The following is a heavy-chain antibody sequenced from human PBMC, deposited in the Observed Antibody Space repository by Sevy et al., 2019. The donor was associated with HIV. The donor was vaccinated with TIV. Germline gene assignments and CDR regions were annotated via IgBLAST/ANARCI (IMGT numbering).Heavy chain of an antibody. CDR2: ISSSGSTI. J-gene: IGHJ4*02. Sequence: GGSLRLSCAASGFTFSSYEMNWVRQAPGKGLEWVSYISSSGSTIYYADSVKGRFTISRGNAKNSLYLQMNSLRAEDTAVYYCASRSYYYGSGSYYNVYWGQGTLVTVSS. CDR3: ASRSYYYGSGSYYNVY. CDR1: GFTFSSYE. D-gene: IGHD3-10*01. V-gene: IGHV3-48*03.